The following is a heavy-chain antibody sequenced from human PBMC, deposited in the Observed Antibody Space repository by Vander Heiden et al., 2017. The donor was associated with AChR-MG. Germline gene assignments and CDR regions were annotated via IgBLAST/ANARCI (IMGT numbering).Heavy chain of an antibody. CDR1: GGSISSYY. J-gene: IGHJ3*02. CDR2: IDYSGST. CDR3: ARRQSYYDSSGYYLYDAFDI. V-gene: IGHV4-59*08. D-gene: IGHD3-22*01. Sequence: QVQLQESGPGLVKPSETLSLTCTVSGGSISSYYWGWIRQPPGKGLEWIGYIDYSGSTNYNPSLKSRVTISVDTSKNQFSLKLSSVTAADTAVYYCARRQSYYDSSGYYLYDAFDIWGQGTMVTVSS.